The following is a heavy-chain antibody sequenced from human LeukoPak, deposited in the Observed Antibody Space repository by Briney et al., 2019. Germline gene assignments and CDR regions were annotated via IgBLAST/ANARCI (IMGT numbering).Heavy chain of an antibody. V-gene: IGHV1-46*01. J-gene: IGHJ5*02. CDR2: INPSGGST. Sequence: ASVKVSCKASGYTFTSNYIHWVRQAPGQGLEWMGIINPSGGSTSYAQKFQGRVTMTRDTSTSTVYMELSSLRSEDTAVYYCARSEYDSSGYSHWFDPWGQGTLVTVSS. CDR1: GYTFTSNY. CDR3: ARSEYDSSGYSHWFDP. D-gene: IGHD3-22*01.